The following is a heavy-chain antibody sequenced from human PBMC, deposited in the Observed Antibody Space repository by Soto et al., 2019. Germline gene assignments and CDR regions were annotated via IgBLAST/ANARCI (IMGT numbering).Heavy chain of an antibody. CDR2: IWYDGSNK. CDR3: ARGYYGMDV. Sequence: QVQLVESGGGVVQPGRSLRLSCAASGFTFSSYGMHWVRQAPGKGLEWVAVIWYDGSNKYYADSVKGRFTISRDNSKNKLYLQMNSLRAEDTAVYYCARGYYGMDVWGQGTTVTVSS. J-gene: IGHJ6*02. V-gene: IGHV3-33*01. CDR1: GFTFSSYG.